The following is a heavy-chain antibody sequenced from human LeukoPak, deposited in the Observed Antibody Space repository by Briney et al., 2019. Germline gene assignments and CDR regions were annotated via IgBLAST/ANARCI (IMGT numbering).Heavy chain of an antibody. D-gene: IGHD3-10*01. J-gene: IGHJ4*02. CDR1: GFTFSSYA. Sequence: PGGSLRLSRAASGFTFSSYAMSWVRQAPGKGLEWVSGISGSGGNTYYADSVKGRFTISRDNSKNTLHLQMNSLRAEDTAVYYCAKDLKVSGTYCPDYWGQGTLVTVSS. CDR3: AKDLKVSGTYCPDY. CDR2: ISGSGGNT. V-gene: IGHV3-23*01.